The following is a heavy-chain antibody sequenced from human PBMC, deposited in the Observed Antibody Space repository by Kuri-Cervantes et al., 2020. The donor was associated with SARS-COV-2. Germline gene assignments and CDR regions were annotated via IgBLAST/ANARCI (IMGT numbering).Heavy chain of an antibody. D-gene: IGHD3-22*01. J-gene: IGHJ4*02. Sequence: ASVQESSKAAGYTFTSYDINWLRQATAQGLEWMGWMNPNSGNTDYAQNFQGRVTITRNTSISKAYMELSSVRSEDTAVYNCARGEVPYDADYWGQGTLVTVSS. CDR3: ARGEVPYDADY. CDR2: MNPNSGNT. V-gene: IGHV1-8*03. CDR1: GYTFTSYD.